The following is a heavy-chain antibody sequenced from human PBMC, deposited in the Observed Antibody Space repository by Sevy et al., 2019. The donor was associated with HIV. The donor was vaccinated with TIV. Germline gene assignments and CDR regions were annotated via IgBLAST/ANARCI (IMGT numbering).Heavy chain of an antibody. Sequence: ASVKVSCKASGYTFASYGITWVRQAPGQGLEWVGWISAYNGHTTYAQTVQGRVTLTTDTSTTTAYMELRSLGSDDTALYYCARDYSSGYQGGGYWDQGTLVTVSS. CDR3: ARDYSSGYQGGGY. CDR2: ISAYNGHT. J-gene: IGHJ4*02. D-gene: IGHD3-22*01. V-gene: IGHV1-18*04. CDR1: GYTFASYG.